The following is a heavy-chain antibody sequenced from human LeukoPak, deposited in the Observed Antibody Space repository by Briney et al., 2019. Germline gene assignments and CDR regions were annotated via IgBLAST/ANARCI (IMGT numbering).Heavy chain of an antibody. J-gene: IGHJ3*02. D-gene: IGHD2-15*01. CDR2: INHSGST. V-gene: IGHV4-34*01. CDR1: GGSFSGYY. CDR3: ALCSKAAFYI. Sequence: PSETLSLTCAVYGGSFSGYYWSWIRQPPGKGLEWIGEINHSGSTNYNPSLTSRVTISVHTSKNQFSLKLTSVTAGDMAVYYCALCSKAAFYIWGQGTMVTVSS.